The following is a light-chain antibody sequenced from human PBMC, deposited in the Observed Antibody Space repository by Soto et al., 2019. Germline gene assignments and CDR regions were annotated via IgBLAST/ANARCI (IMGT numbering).Light chain of an antibody. J-gene: IGKJ4*01. CDR1: RGISSY. CDR2: AAS. V-gene: IGKV1-27*01. CDR3: QKYDSASSPT. Sequence: DIQMTQSPSSLSASVGDRVTVTCRASRGISSYLAWYQQKPGKVPKLLIFAASTLQPGVPSRFSGSGSGTDFTLTIRSLQPEDVATYYCQKYDSASSPTFGGGTKVEIK.